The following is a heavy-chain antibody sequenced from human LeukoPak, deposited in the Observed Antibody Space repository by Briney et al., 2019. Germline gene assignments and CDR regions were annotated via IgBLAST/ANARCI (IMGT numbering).Heavy chain of an antibody. CDR1: GFTFSNFA. Sequence: GESLRLSCEASGFTFSNFAMTWVRQAPGKGLEWVSYVSGSSGSTSYADSVKGRFSISRDNSKNTLYLQMYGLRVEDTAIYYCAKRAQATDYFFYAMDVWGQGTAVTVSS. D-gene: IGHD1-26*01. J-gene: IGHJ6*02. CDR2: VSGSSGST. V-gene: IGHV3-23*01. CDR3: AKRAQATDYFFYAMDV.